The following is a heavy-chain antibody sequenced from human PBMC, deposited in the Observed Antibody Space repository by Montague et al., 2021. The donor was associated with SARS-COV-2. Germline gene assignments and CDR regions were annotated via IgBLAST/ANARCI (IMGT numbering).Heavy chain of an antibody. J-gene: IGHJ4*02. CDR2: IKQDGSEK. CDR3: ARGYDSSGYQY. V-gene: IGHV3-7*05. Sequence: SLRLSCPASGFTFGTFWMTWVRQVPGKGLEWVANIKQDGSEKYYVDSVKGRFTISRDNAKNSLYLQLDSLRAEDTAVYYCARGYDSSGYQYWGQGTLVTVSS. D-gene: IGHD3-22*01. CDR1: GFTFGTFW.